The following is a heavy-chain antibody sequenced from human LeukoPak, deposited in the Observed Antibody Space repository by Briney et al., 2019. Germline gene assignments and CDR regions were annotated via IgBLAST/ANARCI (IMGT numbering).Heavy chain of an antibody. V-gene: IGHV3-30*04. CDR3: ARGRRASTTYLDY. D-gene: IGHD2-2*01. CDR2: ISYDGSNK. Sequence: GGSLRLSCAASGFTFSSYAMHWVRQAPGKGLEWVAVISYDGSNKYYADSVKGRFTISRDNSKNTLYLQMNSLRAEDTAVYYCARGRRASTTYLDYWGQGTLVTVSS. J-gene: IGHJ4*02. CDR1: GFTFSSYA.